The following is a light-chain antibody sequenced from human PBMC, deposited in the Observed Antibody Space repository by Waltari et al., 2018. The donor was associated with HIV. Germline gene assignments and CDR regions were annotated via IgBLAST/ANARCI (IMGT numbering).Light chain of an antibody. CDR3: FSYRSSSTRV. V-gene: IGLV1-44*01. CDR2: SND. Sequence: QSVLTQPPSASGTPGQMVTISCSGGSSYIGRKTVDWYQQVPGMAPKLLIYSNDQRPSGIPDRFSGAKSGTSASLAVSGLQSEDEADYYCFSYRSSSTRVFGGGTKLTVL. J-gene: IGLJ3*02. CDR1: SSYIGRKT.